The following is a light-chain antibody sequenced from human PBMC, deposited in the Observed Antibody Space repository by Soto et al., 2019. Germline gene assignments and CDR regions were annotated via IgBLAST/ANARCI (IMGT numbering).Light chain of an antibody. CDR3: QQAGSFPLT. Sequence: DIQMTQSPSSVSASVGDTVTITCWASQNIRSFLAWYQQKAGNAPKLLIYAASNLQSGVPSRFSGSGSGTDFTLTISSLQPEDFATYFCQQAGSFPLTFGPGTKVDIK. CDR1: QNIRSF. V-gene: IGKV1-12*01. J-gene: IGKJ3*01. CDR2: AAS.